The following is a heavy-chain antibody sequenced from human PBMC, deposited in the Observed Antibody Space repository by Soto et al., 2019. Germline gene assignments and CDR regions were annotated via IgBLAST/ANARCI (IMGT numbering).Heavy chain of an antibody. CDR1: GFTFSGYY. D-gene: IGHD6-13*01. V-gene: IGHV3-11*01. Sequence: QVQLVESGGGLVKPGGSLRLSCAASGFTFSGYYMSWIRQAPGKGLEWVSYISSSGSTIYYADSVKGRFTISRDNAKNSLYLQMNSLRAEDTAVYYCARGPSYSSSWPSPEYFQHWGQGTLVTVSS. CDR3: ARGPSYSSSWPSPEYFQH. CDR2: ISSSGSTI. J-gene: IGHJ1*01.